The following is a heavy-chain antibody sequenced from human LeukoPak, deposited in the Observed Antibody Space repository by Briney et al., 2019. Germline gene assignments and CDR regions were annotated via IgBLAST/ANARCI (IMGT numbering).Heavy chain of an antibody. CDR3: AKDASDIVVVPDHYYYYYYMDV. V-gene: IGHV3-30*02. CDR1: GFTFSSYG. J-gene: IGHJ6*03. CDR2: IRYDGSNK. Sequence: GGSLRLSCAASGFTFSSYGMHWVRQAPGKGLEWVAFIRYDGSNKYYADSVKGRFTISRDNSKNTLYLQMNSLRAEDTAVYYCAKDASDIVVVPDHYYYYYYMDVWGKGTTVTVSS. D-gene: IGHD2-2*01.